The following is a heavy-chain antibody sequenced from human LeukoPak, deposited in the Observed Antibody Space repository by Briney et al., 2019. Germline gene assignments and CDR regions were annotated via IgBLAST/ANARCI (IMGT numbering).Heavy chain of an antibody. CDR3: ARRRSNQSFDY. CDR2: IYYSGST. J-gene: IGHJ4*02. D-gene: IGHD4-11*01. Sequence: PSETLSLTCTVSGGSISSSSYYWGWIRQPPGKGLEWIGSIYYSGSTYYNSSLKSRVTISVDTSKNQFSLKLSSVTAADTAVYYCARRRSNQSFDYWGQGTLVTVSS. V-gene: IGHV4-39*01. CDR1: GGSISSSSYY.